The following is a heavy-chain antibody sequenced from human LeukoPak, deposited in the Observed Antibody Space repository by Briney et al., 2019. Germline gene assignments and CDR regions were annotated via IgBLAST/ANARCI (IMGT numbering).Heavy chain of an antibody. J-gene: IGHJ5*02. V-gene: IGHV1-46*03. Sequence: ASVKVSCKAPGYTFTSYYMHWVRQAPGQGLEWMGIINPSGGSTSYAQKFQGRVTMTRDTSTSTVYMELSSLRSEDTAVYYCARRGYCSSTSCYTKSWFDPWGQGTLVTVSS. CDR1: GYTFTSYY. CDR2: INPSGGST. CDR3: ARRGYCSSTSCYTKSWFDP. D-gene: IGHD2-2*02.